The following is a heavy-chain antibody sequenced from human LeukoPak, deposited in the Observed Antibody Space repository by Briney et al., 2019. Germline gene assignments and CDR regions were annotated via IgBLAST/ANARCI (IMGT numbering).Heavy chain of an antibody. CDR1: GFTFSSYA. CDR2: ISYDGSNK. V-gene: IGHV3-30*04. J-gene: IGHJ6*04. Sequence: GRSLRLSCAASGFTFSSYAMHWVRQAPGKGLEWVAVISYDGSNKYYADSVKGRFTISRDNSKNTLYLQMNSLRAEDTAVYYFAGTLGYCSSTSCGPYGMDVWGKGTTVTVSS. CDR3: AGTLGYCSSTSCGPYGMDV. D-gene: IGHD2-2*01.